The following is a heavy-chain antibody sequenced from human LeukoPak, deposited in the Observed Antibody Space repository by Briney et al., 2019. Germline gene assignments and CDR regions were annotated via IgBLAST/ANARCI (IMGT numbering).Heavy chain of an antibody. CDR2: ISGSGGST. D-gene: IGHD3-22*01. V-gene: IGHV3-23*01. CDR1: GFTFSSYG. CDR3: AKDFAHYYDSSGYFDY. J-gene: IGHJ4*02. Sequence: GRSLRLSCAASGFTFSSYGRHWVRQAPGKGLEWVSAISGSGGSTYYADSVKGRFTISRDNSKNTLYLQMNSLRAEDTAVYYCAKDFAHYYDSSGYFDYWGQGTLVTVSS.